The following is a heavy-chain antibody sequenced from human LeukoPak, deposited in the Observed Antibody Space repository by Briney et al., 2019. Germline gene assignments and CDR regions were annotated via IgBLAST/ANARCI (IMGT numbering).Heavy chain of an antibody. CDR3: ASVDTAMDNTDY. D-gene: IGHD5-18*01. J-gene: IGHJ4*02. V-gene: IGHV4-4*07. Sequence: SETLSLTCTVSGGSISSYYWSWIRQPAGKGLEWIGRIYTSGSTNYNPSLKSRVTISVDTSKNQFSLKLSSVTAADTAVYYCASVDTAMDNTDYWGQGTLVTVSS. CDR2: IYTSGST. CDR1: GGSISSYY.